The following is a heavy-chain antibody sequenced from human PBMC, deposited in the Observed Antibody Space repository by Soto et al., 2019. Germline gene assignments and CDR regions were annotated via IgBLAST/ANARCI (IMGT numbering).Heavy chain of an antibody. Sequence: QLQLQESGSGLVKPSQTLSLTCAVSGGSISSGGYSWSWIRQPPGKGLEWIGYIYHSGSTYYNPSLKSSVSISVDRSKNQFSLKVSSVTAADTAAYYCAGGIAARPLGYWGQGTLVTVSS. D-gene: IGHD6-6*01. CDR1: GGSISSGGYS. CDR3: AGGIAARPLGY. CDR2: IYHSGST. J-gene: IGHJ4*02. V-gene: IGHV4-30-2*01.